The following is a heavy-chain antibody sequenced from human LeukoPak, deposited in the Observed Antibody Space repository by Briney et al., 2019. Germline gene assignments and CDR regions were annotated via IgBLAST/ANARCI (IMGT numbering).Heavy chain of an antibody. CDR1: GDSVSSNSAA. V-gene: IGHV6-1*01. CDR2: TYYRSKWYN. Sequence: SQTLSLTCAISGDSVSSNSAAWNWIRQSPSRGLEWLGRTYYRSKWYNDYALSVKSRITINPDTSKNQFSLQLNSVTPEDTAVYYCAREKYSSGIWGSFDPWGQGTLVTVSS. D-gene: IGHD6-19*01. J-gene: IGHJ5*02. CDR3: AREKYSSGIWGSFDP.